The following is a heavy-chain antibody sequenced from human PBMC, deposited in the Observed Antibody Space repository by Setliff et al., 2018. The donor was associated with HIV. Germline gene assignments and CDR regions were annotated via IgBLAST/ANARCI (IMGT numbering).Heavy chain of an antibody. CDR1: GGSISNYY. V-gene: IGHV4-4*07. CDR2: IYTSGST. J-gene: IGHJ4*02. CDR3: VRSMGFGEIPFDY. D-gene: IGHD3-10*01. Sequence: SETLSLTCTVSGGSISNYYWTWIRQPAGKGLEWIGHIYTSGSTSYNPSLKSRVTMSVNTSKSQFSLTLSSVTAADTGIYYCVRSMGFGEIPFDYWGQGTLVTVSS.